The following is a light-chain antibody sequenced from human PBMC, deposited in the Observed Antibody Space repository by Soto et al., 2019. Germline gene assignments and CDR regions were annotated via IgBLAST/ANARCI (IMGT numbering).Light chain of an antibody. CDR3: QSYDSSGSWV. J-gene: IGLJ2*01. V-gene: IGLV1-40*01. CDR2: GNT. Sequence: QSVLTQPPSVSGAPGQRVTISCTGSSSNIGAGYDVHWYQQLPGTAPKLLIYGNTNRPSGVPDRFSGSKSGTSASLAITGLQAEDEADYCCQSYDSSGSWVFGGGTKVTVL. CDR1: SSNIGAGYD.